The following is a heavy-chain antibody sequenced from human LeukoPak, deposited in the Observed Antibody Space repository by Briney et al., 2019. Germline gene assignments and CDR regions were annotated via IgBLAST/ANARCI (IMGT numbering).Heavy chain of an antibody. J-gene: IGHJ4*02. CDR1: GYTFTSYD. CDR2: MNPNSGNT. D-gene: IGHD3-22*01. V-gene: IGHV1-8*01. CDR3: ATTYYYDSSGHYLLLDY. Sequence: GASVKVSCKASGYTFTSYDINWVRQATGQGLEWMGWMNPNSGNTGYAQKFQGRVTMTRNTSISTAYMELSSLRSEDTAVYYCATTYYYDSSGHYLLLDYWGQGTLVTVSS.